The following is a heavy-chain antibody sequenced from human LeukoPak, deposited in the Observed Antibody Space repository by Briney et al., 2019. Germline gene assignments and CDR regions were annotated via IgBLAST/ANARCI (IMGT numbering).Heavy chain of an antibody. J-gene: IGHJ3*02. V-gene: IGHV3-30*18. CDR3: AKDSGAYYYDSSGYYLPDAFDI. CDR1: GFTFSSYG. Sequence: PGGSLRLSCAASGFTFSSYGMHWVRQAPGKGLEWVAVISYDGSNKYYADHVKGRFTISRDNSKNTLYLQMNSLRAEDTAVYYCAKDSGAYYYDSSGYYLPDAFDIWSQGTMVTVSS. CDR2: ISYDGSNK. D-gene: IGHD3-22*01.